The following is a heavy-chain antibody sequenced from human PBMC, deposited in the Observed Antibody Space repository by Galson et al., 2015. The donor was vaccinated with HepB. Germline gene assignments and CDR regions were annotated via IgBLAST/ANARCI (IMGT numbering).Heavy chain of an antibody. CDR1: GFTFITYT. Sequence: SLRLSCAASGFTFITYTMTWVRQAPGKGLEWVSSISDGGDTTYYADSVEGRFTISRDNSKNMVCLQLNSLRVEDTAIYYCVKDWRGNTCDATCMGNWGQGTLVTVSS. CDR3: VKDWRGNTCDATCMGN. CDR2: ISDGGDTT. D-gene: IGHD4-23*01. J-gene: IGHJ4*02. V-gene: IGHV3-23*01.